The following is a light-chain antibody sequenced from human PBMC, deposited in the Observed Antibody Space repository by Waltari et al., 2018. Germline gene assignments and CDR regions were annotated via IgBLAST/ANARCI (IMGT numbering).Light chain of an antibody. Sequence: SYVLTQPPSVSVAPGMTATITCGGNDIGSASVHWFQQKPGQAPVVVIYYNIGRPSGIPERFSGSSSGNTATLTISRVEAGDEAAYFCQVWDTNINRRVFGGGTQLTVL. V-gene: IGLV3-21*04. CDR1: DIGSAS. CDR3: QVWDTNINRRV. J-gene: IGLJ2*01. CDR2: YNI.